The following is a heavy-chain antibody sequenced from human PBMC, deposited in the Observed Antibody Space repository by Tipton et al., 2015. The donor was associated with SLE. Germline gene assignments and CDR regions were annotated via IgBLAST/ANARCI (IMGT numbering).Heavy chain of an antibody. D-gene: IGHD3-3*02. CDR3: ARLYRLEFFDN. CDR1: GFTFSDYA. J-gene: IGHJ4*02. V-gene: IGHV3-23*01. Sequence: SLRLSCAASGFTFSDYAMTWVRQAPGKGLEWVSTIRKSGETTYYADSVKGRFTISRDNSKNTMYLQMDSLRADDTAEYYCARLYRLEFFDNWGRGTLVTVSS. CDR2: IRKSGETT.